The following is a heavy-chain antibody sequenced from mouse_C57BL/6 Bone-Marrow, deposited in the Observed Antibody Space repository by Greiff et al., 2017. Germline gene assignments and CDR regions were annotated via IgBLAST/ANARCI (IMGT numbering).Heavy chain of an antibody. V-gene: IGHV5-2*03. J-gene: IGHJ3*01. D-gene: IGHD2-4*01. Sequence: EVKLVESGGGLVQPGESLKLSCESNEYEFPSHDMSWVRKTPEKRLELVAAINSDGGSTYYPAAMERRFIISRDNTKKTLYLQMSSLRSEDTALYYCARHIYYDYGQAYWGQGTLVTVSA. CDR2: INSDGGST. CDR1: EYEFPSHD. CDR3: ARHIYYDYGQAY.